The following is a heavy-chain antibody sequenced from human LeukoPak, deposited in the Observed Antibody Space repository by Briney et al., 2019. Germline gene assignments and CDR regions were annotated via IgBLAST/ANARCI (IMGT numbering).Heavy chain of an antibody. CDR2: FDPEDGET. CDR1: GYTLTELS. Sequence: ASVKVSCKVSGYTLTELSMHWVRQAPGKGLEWMGGFDPEDGETIYAQKFQGRVTMTEDTSTDTAYMELSSLRSEDTAVYYCATGPPRKYCSSTSCYIDYWGQGTLVTVSS. D-gene: IGHD2-2*02. CDR3: ATGPPRKYCSSTSCYIDY. J-gene: IGHJ4*02. V-gene: IGHV1-24*01.